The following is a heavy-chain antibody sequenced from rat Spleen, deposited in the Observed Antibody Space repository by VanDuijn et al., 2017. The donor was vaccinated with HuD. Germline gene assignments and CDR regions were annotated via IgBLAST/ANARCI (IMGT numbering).Heavy chain of an antibody. Sequence: QVQLKESGPGLVQSAQTLSLTCTVSGLSLSSYGVIWVRQSPGKGLEWMGTIWANGNTNYNSALKSRLSISRDTSKSQIYLKVNNLQTEDTAMYFCASQYYYDGYYRDYWGQGVMVTVSS. J-gene: IGHJ2*01. V-gene: IGHV2S61*01. D-gene: IGHD1-12*03. CDR2: IWANGNT. CDR3: ASQYYYDGYYRDY. CDR1: GLSLSSYG.